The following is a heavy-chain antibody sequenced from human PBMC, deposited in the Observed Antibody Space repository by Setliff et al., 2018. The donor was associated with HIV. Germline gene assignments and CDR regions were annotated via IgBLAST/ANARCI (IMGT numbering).Heavy chain of an antibody. D-gene: IGHD3-10*01. CDR2: IEQDGSEK. Sequence: GGSLRLSCAASGFSLSYYRMNWVRQAPGKGLEWVANIEQDGSEKYYFDSVKGRFTISRDNTKNSLYLQMDSLRAEDTAVYYCARVVDTSGGYWGSFYRYMDVWGKGTTVTVSS. V-gene: IGHV3-7*03. CDR1: GFSLSYYR. J-gene: IGHJ6*03. CDR3: ARVVDTSGGYWGSFYRYMDV.